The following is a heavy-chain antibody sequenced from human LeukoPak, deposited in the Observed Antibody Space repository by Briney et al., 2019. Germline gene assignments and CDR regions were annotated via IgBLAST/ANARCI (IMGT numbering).Heavy chain of an antibody. CDR3: TTTYNF. CDR2: IKSKTDGATT. CDR1: GFTFSNAW. Sequence: GGSLRLSCAASGFTFSNAWMSWVRQAPGKGLEWVGRIKSKTDGATTDYAAPVKGRFTISRDDSKNTVSLQMNSLKTEDTAIYYCTTTYNFWGQGTLVTVSS. D-gene: IGHD3-10*01. J-gene: IGHJ4*02. V-gene: IGHV3-15*01.